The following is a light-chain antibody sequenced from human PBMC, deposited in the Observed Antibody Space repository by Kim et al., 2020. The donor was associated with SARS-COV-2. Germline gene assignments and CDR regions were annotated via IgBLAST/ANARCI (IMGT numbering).Light chain of an antibody. CDR3: QAWDSRTVV. CDR1: NIENKN. V-gene: IGLV3-9*01. J-gene: IGLJ2*01. CDR2: RDK. Sequence: SYELTQPPSVSVALGQTATIPCGGNNIENKNVHWYHQRPGQAPVLVMYRDKKRPSGIPERLSGSNSGNTATLTISRVEAGDEGDYYCQAWDSRTVVFGGGTQLTVL.